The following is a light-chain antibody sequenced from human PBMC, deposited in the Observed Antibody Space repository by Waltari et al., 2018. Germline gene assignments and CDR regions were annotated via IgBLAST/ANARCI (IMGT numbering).Light chain of an antibody. CDR1: QGISSY. V-gene: IGKV1-8*01. CDR2: AAS. CDR3: HHYYIPPLT. Sequence: AIRMTQSPSSFSASTGDRVTITCRASQGISSYLAWYQQKPGKAPKLLIYAASTLQSGVPSRFSGSGSGTDFTLTISSLQAEDVAVYYCHHYYIPPLTFGQGTRLEIK. J-gene: IGKJ5*01.